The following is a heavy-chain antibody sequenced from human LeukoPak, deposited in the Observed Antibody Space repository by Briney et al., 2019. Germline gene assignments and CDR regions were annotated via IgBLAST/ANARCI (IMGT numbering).Heavy chain of an antibody. D-gene: IGHD5-18*01. CDR2: ISYSGGYT. J-gene: IGHJ4*02. CDR3: AKGGPRNSYGYFDY. CDR1: GFSFSEYY. V-gene: IGHV3-23*01. Sequence: GGSLRLSCAASGFSFSEYYMTWIRQAPGKGLEWVSAISYSGGYTYYADSVKGRFTISRDNSKNTVYLQMDILRADDTAVYYCAKGGPRNSYGYFDYWGQGTLVTVSS.